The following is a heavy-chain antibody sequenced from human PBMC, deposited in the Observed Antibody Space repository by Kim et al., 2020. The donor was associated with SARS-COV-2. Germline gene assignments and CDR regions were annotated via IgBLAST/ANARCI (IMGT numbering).Heavy chain of an antibody. J-gene: IGHJ5*02. Sequence: GEALKISCKGSGYSFTSYWISWVLQMPGKGLEWMGRIDPSDSYTNYSPSFQGHITLSADKSISTAYLHWRSLKAPDTAMYYWARQQYSSGRFVLGSQERDHNSFDPWGQGTLVTVSS. CDR1: GYSFTSYW. D-gene: IGHD6-19*01. CDR3: ARQQYSSGRFVLGSQERDHNSFDP. V-gene: IGHV5-10-1*01. CDR2: IDPSDSYT.